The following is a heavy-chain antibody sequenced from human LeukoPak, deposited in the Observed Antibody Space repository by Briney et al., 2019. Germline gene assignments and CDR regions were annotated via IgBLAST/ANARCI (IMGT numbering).Heavy chain of an antibody. CDR3: AKDRGSGYHYFDY. D-gene: IGHD3-22*01. V-gene: IGHV3-23*01. J-gene: IGHJ4*02. CDR1: GFTFSSYA. CDR2: ISTSGESA. Sequence: GGSLRLSCPVSGFTFSSYAMSWVRQAPGRGLEWVSVISTSGESAYYADSGKCRFTISRDNSKNTLYLQMISVRAEDTAVYYCAKDRGSGYHYFDYWGQGTLVTVSS.